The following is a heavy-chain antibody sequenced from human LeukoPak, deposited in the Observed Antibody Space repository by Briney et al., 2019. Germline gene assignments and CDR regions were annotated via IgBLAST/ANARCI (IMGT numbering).Heavy chain of an antibody. CDR2: ISGGGGST. CDR3: AKRGVVIRVILVGFHKEAYYFDS. D-gene: IGHD3-22*01. J-gene: IGHJ4*02. CDR1: GITLSNYG. Sequence: PGGSLRLSCRVSGITLSNYGMSWVRQAPGKGLEWVAGISGGGGSTNYADSVKGRFTISRDNPKNTLYLQMTSLRAEDTAVYFCAKRGVVIRVILVGFHKEAYYFDSWGQGALVSVSS. V-gene: IGHV3-23*01.